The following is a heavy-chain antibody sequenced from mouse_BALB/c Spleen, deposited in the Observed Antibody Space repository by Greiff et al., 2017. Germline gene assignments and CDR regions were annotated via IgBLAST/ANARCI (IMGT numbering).Heavy chain of an antibody. D-gene: IGHD2-10*01. CDR3: AILLYYAMDY. CDR1: GYTFTSYT. CDR2: INPSSGYT. J-gene: IGHJ4*01. Sequence: VKLQESAAELARPGASVKMSCKASGYTFTSYTMHWVKQRPGQGLEWIGYINPSSGYTEYNQKFKDKTTLTADKSSSTAYMQLSSLTSEDSAVYYCAILLYYAMDYWGQGTSVTVSS. V-gene: IGHV1-4*02.